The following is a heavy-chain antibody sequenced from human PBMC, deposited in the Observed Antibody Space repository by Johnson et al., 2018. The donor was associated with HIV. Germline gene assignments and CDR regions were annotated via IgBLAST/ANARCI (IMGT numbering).Heavy chain of an antibody. CDR3: ARDRERGAFDI. V-gene: IGHV3-48*04. CDR1: GFTFDDYG. CDR2: ISSSGSTI. D-gene: IGHD1-26*01. Sequence: VQLMESGGGVVRPGGSLRLSCAASGFTFDDYGMSWVRQAPGKGLEWVSYISSSGSTIYYADSVKGRFTIPRDNAKNSLYLQMNRLIAEDTAVYYCARDRERGAFDIWGQGTMVTVSS. J-gene: IGHJ3*02.